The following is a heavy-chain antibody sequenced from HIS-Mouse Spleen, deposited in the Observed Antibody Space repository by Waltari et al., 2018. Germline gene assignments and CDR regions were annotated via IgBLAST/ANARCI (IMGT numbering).Heavy chain of an antibody. D-gene: IGHD6-13*01. CDR2: IYYRGRT. CDR3: AREIPYSSSWYDWYFDL. V-gene: IGHV4-39*07. J-gene: IGHJ2*01. CDR1: GGSISSSSYY. Sequence: QLQLQESGPGLVKPSETLSLTCTVSGGSISSSSYYWGWIRQPPGKGLEWIGGIYYRGRTYYNPSLKRRVTISVDTSKNQFSLKLSSVTAADTAVYYCAREIPYSSSWYDWYFDLWGRGTLVTVSS.